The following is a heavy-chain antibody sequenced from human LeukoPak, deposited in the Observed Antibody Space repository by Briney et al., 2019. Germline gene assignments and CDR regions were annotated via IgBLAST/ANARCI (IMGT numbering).Heavy chain of an antibody. CDR2: INPSGGST. V-gene: IGHV1-46*01. D-gene: IGHD3-22*01. CDR3: AVYYYDSSGYYLFDY. J-gene: IGHJ4*02. Sequence: ASVKVSCKASGYTFTSYYMHWVRQAPGQGLGWMGIINPSGGSTSYAQKFQGRVTMTRDTSTSTVYMELSSLRSEDTAVYYCAVYYYDSSGYYLFDYWGQGTLVTVSS. CDR1: GYTFTSYY.